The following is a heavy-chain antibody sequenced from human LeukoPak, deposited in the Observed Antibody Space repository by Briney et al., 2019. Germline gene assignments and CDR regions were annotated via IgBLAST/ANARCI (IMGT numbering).Heavy chain of an antibody. J-gene: IGHJ4*02. CDR2: IHYDGSNK. CDR3: ARDTDGSLDY. V-gene: IGHV3-30*02. Sequence: GGSLRLSCAASGFIFSTFGMHWVRQAPGKGLEWVAFIHYDGSNKYYGDSVKGRFTISRDNAKNSLFLQMNGLRAEDSALYYCARDTDGSLDYWGQGTLVTVSS. D-gene: IGHD5-24*01. CDR1: GFIFSTFG.